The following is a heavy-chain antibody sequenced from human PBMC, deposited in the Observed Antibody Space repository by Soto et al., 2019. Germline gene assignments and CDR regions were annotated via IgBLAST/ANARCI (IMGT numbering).Heavy chain of an antibody. D-gene: IGHD4-17*01. CDR1: GVSISSYS. Sequence: PAETLSLTCAVSGVSISSYSWSWIRQPPGKGLEWIGYIYYSGSTNYNPSLKRRVTISVDTSKNQFSLKLSSVTAADTAVYYCARRYGASFDYWGQGTLVTVS. CDR3: ARRYGASFDY. J-gene: IGHJ4*02. CDR2: IYYSGST. V-gene: IGHV4-59*01.